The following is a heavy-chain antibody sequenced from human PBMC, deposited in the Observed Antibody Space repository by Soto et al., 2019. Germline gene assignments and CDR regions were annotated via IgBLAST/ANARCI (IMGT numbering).Heavy chain of an antibody. Sequence: ASVKVSCKASGGTFSRNTISWVRQAPGQGLEWMGGIMPIFGSANYAQKFQGRVTITADENTRTVYMELSRLRSEDTAVYYCARKFDYDNTGYYYAYWGQGTLATVSS. CDR2: IMPIFGSA. V-gene: IGHV1-69*13. CDR3: ARKFDYDNTGYYYAY. J-gene: IGHJ4*02. CDR1: GGTFSRNT. D-gene: IGHD3-22*01.